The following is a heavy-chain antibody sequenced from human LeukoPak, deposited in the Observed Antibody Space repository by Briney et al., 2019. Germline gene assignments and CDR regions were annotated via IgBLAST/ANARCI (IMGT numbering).Heavy chain of an antibody. V-gene: IGHV3-23*01. D-gene: IGHD3-3*01. J-gene: IGHJ4*02. Sequence: GGSLRLSCAASGFTFSSYAMNWVRQDPGKGLEWVSGISGSGGSTYYADSVKGRFTISRDNSKNTLYLQMNSLRAEDTAVYYCAKDYQDDFWSGYSGGDYWGQGTLVTVSS. CDR3: AKDYQDDFWSGYSGGDY. CDR2: ISGSGGST. CDR1: GFTFSSYA.